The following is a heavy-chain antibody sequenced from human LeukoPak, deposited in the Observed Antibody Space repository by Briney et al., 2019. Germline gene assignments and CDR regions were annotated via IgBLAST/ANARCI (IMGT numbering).Heavy chain of an antibody. D-gene: IGHD3-9*01. CDR2: IYYSGST. CDR1: GGSISSYY. V-gene: IGHV4-59*08. Sequence: SETLSLTCTVSGGSISSYYWSWIRQPPGKGLEWIGYIYYSGSTNYNPSLKSRVTISVDTSKNQFSLKLSSVTAADTAVYYCARHQATRYFDWTGLSFDIWGQGTMVTVSS. J-gene: IGHJ3*02. CDR3: ARHQATRYFDWTGLSFDI.